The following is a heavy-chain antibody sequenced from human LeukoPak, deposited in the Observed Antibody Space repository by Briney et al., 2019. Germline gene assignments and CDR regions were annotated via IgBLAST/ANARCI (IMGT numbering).Heavy chain of an antibody. D-gene: IGHD4-11*01. CDR3: TTWVPYSNYRGVDY. V-gene: IGHV3-74*01. CDR2: INSDGSST. CDR1: GFTFSNYW. Sequence: PGGSLGLSCAASGFTFSNYWMHWVRQAPGKGLVWVSRINSDGSSTSYADSVKGRFTISRDNAKNTLYLQMNSLRAEDTAVYYCTTWVPYSNYRGVDYWGQGTLVTVSS. J-gene: IGHJ4*02.